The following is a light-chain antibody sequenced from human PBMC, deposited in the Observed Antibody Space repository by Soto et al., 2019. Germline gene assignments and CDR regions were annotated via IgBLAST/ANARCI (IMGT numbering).Light chain of an antibody. CDR3: QHYNSYSEA. CDR2: KAS. Sequence: DIQMTQSPSTLSGSVGDRVTITCRASETISSWLAWYQQKPGKAPKLLIYKASTLKSGVPSRFSGSGSGTEFTHTISSQQPDDFATYYCQHYNSYSEAFGQGTKVDIK. V-gene: IGKV1-5*03. J-gene: IGKJ1*01. CDR1: ETISSW.